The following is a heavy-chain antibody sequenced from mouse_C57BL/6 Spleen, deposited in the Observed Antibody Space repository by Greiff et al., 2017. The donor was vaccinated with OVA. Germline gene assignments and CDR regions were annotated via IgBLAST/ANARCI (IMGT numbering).Heavy chain of an antibody. D-gene: IGHD4-1*01. CDR2: ISSGSSTI. CDR1: GFTFSDYG. CDR3: ARVLGYYFDY. V-gene: IGHV5-17*01. J-gene: IGHJ2*01. Sequence: EVKLVESGGGLVKPGGSLKLSCAASGFTFSDYGMHWVRQAPEKGLEWVAYISSGSSTIYYADTVKGRFTISRDNAKNTLFLQMTSLRSEDTAMYYCARVLGYYFDYWGQGTTLTVSS.